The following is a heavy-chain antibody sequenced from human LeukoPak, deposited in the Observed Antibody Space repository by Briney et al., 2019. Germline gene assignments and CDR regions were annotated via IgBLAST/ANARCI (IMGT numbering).Heavy chain of an antibody. CDR2: IYPTDSDA. CDR1: GYVFPNYW. V-gene: IGHV5-51*01. Sequence: KHGESLQISCNGSGYVFPNYWIGWVRQLPGKGLEWLGIIYPTDSDARYNPSFEGQVTLSADKSISTAYLQWSSLRASDTAMYYCARSSGSGWSFFDYWGQGTLVTVSS. CDR3: ARSSGSGWSFFDY. D-gene: IGHD6-19*01. J-gene: IGHJ4*02.